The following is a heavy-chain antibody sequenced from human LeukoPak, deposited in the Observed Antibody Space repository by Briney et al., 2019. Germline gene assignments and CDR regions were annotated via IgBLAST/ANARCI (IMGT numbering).Heavy chain of an antibody. CDR3: ARDLRSSGYCSSTSCLYFDY. Sequence: GGSLRLSCAASGFTFSSYSMNWVRQAPGKGLEWVSSISSSSSYIYYADSVKGRFTISRGNAKNSLYLQMNSLRAEDTAVYYCARDLRSSGYCSSTSCLYFDYWGQGTLVTVSS. J-gene: IGHJ4*02. CDR2: ISSSSSYI. CDR1: GFTFSSYS. V-gene: IGHV3-21*01. D-gene: IGHD2-2*03.